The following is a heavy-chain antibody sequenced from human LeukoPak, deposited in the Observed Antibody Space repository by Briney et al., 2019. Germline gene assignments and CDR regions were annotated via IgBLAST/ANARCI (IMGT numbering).Heavy chain of an antibody. D-gene: IGHD5-12*01. Sequence: GASVKVSCKASGYTFTSYGISWVRQAPGQGLEWMGWISAYNGNTNYAQKLQGRLTLTVDTSTSTAYMELRSLRSDDTAVYFCARDKASGPYYFDYWGQGTLVTVSS. J-gene: IGHJ4*02. CDR3: ARDKASGPYYFDY. V-gene: IGHV1-18*01. CDR2: ISAYNGNT. CDR1: GYTFTSYG.